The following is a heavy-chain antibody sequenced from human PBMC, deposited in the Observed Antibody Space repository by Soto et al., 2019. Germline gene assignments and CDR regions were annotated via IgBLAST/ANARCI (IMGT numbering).Heavy chain of an antibody. J-gene: IGHJ4*02. CDR2: INWNGNYI. CDR1: AFTFGDFV. V-gene: IGHV3-9*01. Sequence: VQLVESGGGLVQPGRSLRLSCTASAFTFGDFVMHWVRQVPGKGLEWVSGINWNGNYIGSADSVKGRFTVSRDNAKNSLYLQMNSLRPEDTALYFCARAPTGGTWPVYFDWWGRGTLVTVSS. CDR3: ARAPTGGTWPVYFDW. D-gene: IGHD2-15*01.